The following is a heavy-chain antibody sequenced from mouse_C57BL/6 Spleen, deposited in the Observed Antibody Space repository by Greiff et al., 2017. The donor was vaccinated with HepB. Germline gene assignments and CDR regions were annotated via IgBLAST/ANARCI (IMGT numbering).Heavy chain of an antibody. D-gene: IGHD2-1*01. CDR2: IHPNSGST. Sequence: QVQLKQPGAELVKPGASVKLSCKASGYTFTSYWMHWVKQRPGQGLEWIGMIHPNSGSTNYNEKFKSKATLTVDKSSSTAYMQLSSLTSEDSAVYYCASYGRPAWFAYWGQGTLVTVSA. CDR3: ASYGRPAWFAY. CDR1: GYTFTSYW. J-gene: IGHJ3*01. V-gene: IGHV1-64*01.